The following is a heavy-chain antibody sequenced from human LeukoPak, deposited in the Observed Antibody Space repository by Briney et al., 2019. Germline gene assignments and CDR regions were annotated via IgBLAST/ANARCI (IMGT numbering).Heavy chain of an antibody. D-gene: IGHD6-19*01. J-gene: IGHJ4*02. CDR1: GGPISGYH. Sequence: ETLSLTCTVSGGPISGYHWSWLRQPAGKGLEWIGRNYISGSTNYNPSLKRRLTMSVDTHKNQFSLKLSSVTAADTAVYYCARVGQGSGWYFDYWGQGTLVTVSS. CDR2: NYISGST. V-gene: IGHV4-4*07. CDR3: ARVGQGSGWYFDY.